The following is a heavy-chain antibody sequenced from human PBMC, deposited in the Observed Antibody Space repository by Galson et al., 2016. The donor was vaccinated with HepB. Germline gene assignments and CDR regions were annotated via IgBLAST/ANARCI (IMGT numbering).Heavy chain of an antibody. Sequence: VKVSCKASGGTFSSHVFNWVRQARGQGLEWMGGIIPVFGTTHYAHNFHGRVTFTADKSTSTAYMELSSLRSEDTAVYYCGRSFGELLTLNWIDPWGQGTLVTVSS. CDR2: IIPVFGTT. J-gene: IGHJ5*02. D-gene: IGHD3-10*01. CDR3: GRSFGELLTLNWIDP. V-gene: IGHV1-69*13. CDR1: GGTFSSHV.